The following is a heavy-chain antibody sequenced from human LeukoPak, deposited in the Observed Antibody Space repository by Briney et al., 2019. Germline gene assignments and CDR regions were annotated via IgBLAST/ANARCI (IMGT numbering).Heavy chain of an antibody. V-gene: IGHV1-3*01. CDR1: GYSFTANT. CDR3: ARNILGRAAFDY. Sequence: ASVTVSFTCAGYSFTANTVHWVRQAPGQRLEWMGWINAGHGDKKYSQKFQDRVTFTRDTYASTAYMDLSSLRSEDTGVYYCARNILGRAAFDYWGQGTLVPVSS. J-gene: IGHJ4*02. CDR2: INAGHGDK. D-gene: IGHD3-9*01.